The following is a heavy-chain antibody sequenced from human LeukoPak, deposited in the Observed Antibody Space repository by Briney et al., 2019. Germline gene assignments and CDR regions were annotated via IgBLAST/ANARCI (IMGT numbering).Heavy chain of an antibody. D-gene: IGHD2-8*02. J-gene: IGHJ4*02. CDR3: ARLFGGVTTFDY. CDR2: MKGDGSPT. V-gene: IGHV3-7*01. Sequence: PGGSLRLSCAASGFSFGNFWMSWVRQAPGRGLQWVASMKGDGSPTYYVDSVKGRFIISRDNARNSLYLQMNSPRAEDTAVYYCARLFGGVTTFDYWGQGALVTVSS. CDR1: GFSFGNFW.